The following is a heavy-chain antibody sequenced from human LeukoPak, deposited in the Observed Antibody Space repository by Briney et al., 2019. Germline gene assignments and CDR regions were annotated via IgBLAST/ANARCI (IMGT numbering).Heavy chain of an antibody. Sequence: SETLSLTCAVYGGSFSGYYWSWIRQPPGKGLEWIGEINHSGSTNYNPSLKSRVTISVDTSKNQFSLKLSSVTAADTAVYYCARDRPYDYWGQGTLVTVSS. V-gene: IGHV4-34*01. CDR3: ARDRPYDY. J-gene: IGHJ4*02. CDR1: GGSFSGYY. CDR2: INHSGST.